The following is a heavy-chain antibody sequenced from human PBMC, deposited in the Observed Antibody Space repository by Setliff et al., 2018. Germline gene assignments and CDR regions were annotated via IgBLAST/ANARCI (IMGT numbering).Heavy chain of an antibody. CDR3: VRPGGTTVVARHFDY. CDR2: ISYSGTP. V-gene: IGHV4-39*01. D-gene: IGHD2-15*01. CDR1: DDSFTSSRYY. Sequence: TLSLTCTVSDDSFTSSRYYWGWIRQAPGSGLEWIGSISYSGTPYYNASVESRVTISIDTSRNQFSRELRSVTVADTATYYCVRPGGTTVVARHFDYWGSGILVTVSS. J-gene: IGHJ4*01.